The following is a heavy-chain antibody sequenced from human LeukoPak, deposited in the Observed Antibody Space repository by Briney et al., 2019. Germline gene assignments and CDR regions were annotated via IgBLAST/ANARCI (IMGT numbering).Heavy chain of an antibody. Sequence: GGSLRLSCTASGFTFSNYYMSWVRQAPGKGLEWVANIREDGSQKNYVDSVKGRFTISRDNGENSLSLQMNSLRAEDTAVYYCVREATVSFYYFYYMDVWGNGTTVTVS. CDR3: VREATVSFYYFYYMDV. D-gene: IGHD4-11*01. CDR2: IREDGSQK. V-gene: IGHV3-7*01. J-gene: IGHJ6*03. CDR1: GFTFSNYY.